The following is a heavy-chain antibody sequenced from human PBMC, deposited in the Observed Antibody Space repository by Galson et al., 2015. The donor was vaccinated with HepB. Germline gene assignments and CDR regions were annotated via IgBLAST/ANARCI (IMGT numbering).Heavy chain of an antibody. D-gene: IGHD5-18*01. Sequence: SLRLSCAASGFTFNNYAMNWVRQAPGKGLEWVSGISGSGDRTNYADSVKGRFTISRDISKNTLFLQMNSLRAEDTAVYYCAKGPRGTSMVTLDYWGQGTLVTVSS. CDR1: GFTFNNYA. CDR3: AKGPRGTSMVTLDY. V-gene: IGHV3-23*01. CDR2: ISGSGDRT. J-gene: IGHJ4*02.